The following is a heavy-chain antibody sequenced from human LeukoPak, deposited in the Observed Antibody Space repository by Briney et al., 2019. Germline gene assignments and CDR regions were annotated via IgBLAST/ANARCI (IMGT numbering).Heavy chain of an antibody. Sequence: GGSVRLSCAASGFTFSSYAMSWVRQAPGKGLEWVSAISGSGGSTYYADSVKGRFTISRDNSKNTLYLQMNSLKVEDTAIYYCARDNWVDCWGQGTLVTVSS. J-gene: IGHJ5*01. V-gene: IGHV3-23*01. CDR2: ISGSGGST. CDR1: GFTFSSYA. CDR3: ARDNWVDC.